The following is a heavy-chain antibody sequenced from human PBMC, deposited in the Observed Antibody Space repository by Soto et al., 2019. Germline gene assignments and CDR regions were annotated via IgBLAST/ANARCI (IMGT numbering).Heavy chain of an antibody. Sequence: EVQLLESGGGLVQPGGSLRLSCAASGFTFSSYAMNWVHQAPGKGLEWVSVISGSGGSTYYADSVKGRFTISRDNSKNTLYLQMNRLRAEDTAVYYCAKRGSGSYYTYWGQGTLVTVSS. D-gene: IGHD3-10*01. V-gene: IGHV3-23*01. CDR1: GFTFSSYA. CDR2: ISGSGGST. CDR3: AKRGSGSYYTY. J-gene: IGHJ4*02.